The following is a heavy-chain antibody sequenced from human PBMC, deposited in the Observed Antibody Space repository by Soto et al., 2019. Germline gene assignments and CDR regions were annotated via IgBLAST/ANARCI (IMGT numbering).Heavy chain of an antibody. J-gene: IGHJ4*02. CDR2: IIPIFGTA. V-gene: IGHV1-69*01. Sequence: QVQLVQSGAEVKKPGSSVKVSCKASGGTFSSYAISWVRQAPGQGLEWMGGIIPIFGTANYAQKFQGRVTLTADEPTRTAYQKLSSLRPEDPAVYYCARDPYYYDSSGNIYDYWGQGTLVTVS. CDR1: GGTFSSYA. CDR3: ARDPYYYDSSGNIYDY. D-gene: IGHD3-22*01.